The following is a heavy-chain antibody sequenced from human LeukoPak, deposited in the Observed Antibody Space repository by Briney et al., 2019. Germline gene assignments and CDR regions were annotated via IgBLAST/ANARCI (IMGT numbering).Heavy chain of an antibody. CDR3: AKDQGDWAAGNYYGMDV. V-gene: IGHV3-30*18. CDR1: GFSFSSYG. CDR2: ISDDGSNK. D-gene: IGHD2-21*01. J-gene: IGHJ6*02. Sequence: GGSLRLSCAASGFSFSSYGIQWVRQAPGKGLEWVAVISDDGSNKYYADSVKGRFSISRDNSKNTVNLQMNSLRPEDTAVFYCAKDQGDWAAGNYYGMDVWSQGTTVTVSS.